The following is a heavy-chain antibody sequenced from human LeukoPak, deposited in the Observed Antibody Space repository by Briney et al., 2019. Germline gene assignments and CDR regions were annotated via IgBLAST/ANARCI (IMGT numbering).Heavy chain of an antibody. CDR1: GFTFSSSA. CDR2: ISGGGGST. V-gene: IGHV3-23*01. CDR3: AKLGTFNYYGSGSYSDY. D-gene: IGHD3-10*01. J-gene: IGHJ4*02. Sequence: GGSLRLSCAASGFTFSSSAMSWVRQAPGKGLEWLSTISGGGGSTYYADSVKGRFTISRDNSKNTLYLQMNSLRAEDTAVYYCAKLGTFNYYGSGSYSDYWGQGTLVTVSS.